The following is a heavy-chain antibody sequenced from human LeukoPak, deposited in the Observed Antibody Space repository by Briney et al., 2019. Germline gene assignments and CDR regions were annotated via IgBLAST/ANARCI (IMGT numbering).Heavy chain of an antibody. D-gene: IGHD2-2*01. CDR2: ISSSSSYI. Sequence: GGSLRLSCAASGFTFSSYSMNWVRQAPGKGLEWVSSISSSSSYIYYADSVKGRFTISRDNAKNSLYLQMNSLRAEDTAVYYCARVVVPAAMSWWGQGTLVTVSS. V-gene: IGHV3-21*01. CDR1: GFTFSSYS. CDR3: ARVVVPAAMSW. J-gene: IGHJ4*02.